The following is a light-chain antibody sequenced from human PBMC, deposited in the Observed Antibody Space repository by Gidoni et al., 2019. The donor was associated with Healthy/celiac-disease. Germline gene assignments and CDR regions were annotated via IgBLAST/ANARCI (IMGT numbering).Light chain of an antibody. J-gene: IGKJ2*01. CDR3: QQYNNWPYT. CDR2: GAS. Sequence: EIVRTQSPATLSGSPGERATLSCRASQSVSSNLAWYQQKPGQAPRLLIYGASTRATGIPARFSGRGSGTEFTLTISSLPSEDFAVYYCQQYNNWPYTFGQGTKLEI. CDR1: QSVSSN. V-gene: IGKV3-15*01.